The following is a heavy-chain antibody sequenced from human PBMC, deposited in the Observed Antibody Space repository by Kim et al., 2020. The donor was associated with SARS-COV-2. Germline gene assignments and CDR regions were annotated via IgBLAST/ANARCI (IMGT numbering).Heavy chain of an antibody. CDR1: GFTFSSYG. CDR2: ISYDGSNK. CDR3: AKRTQRYFDWLPDY. Sequence: GGSLRLSCAASGFTFSSYGMHWVRQAPGKGLEWVAVISYDGSNKYYADSVKSRFTISRDNSKNTLYLQMNSLRAEDTAVYYCAKRTQRYFDWLPDYWGQGTLVTVSS. V-gene: IGHV3-30*18. J-gene: IGHJ4*02. D-gene: IGHD3-9*01.